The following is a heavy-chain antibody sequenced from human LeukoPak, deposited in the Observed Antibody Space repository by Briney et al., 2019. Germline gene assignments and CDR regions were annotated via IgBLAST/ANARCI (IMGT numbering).Heavy chain of an antibody. Sequence: PSETLSLTCAVYGGSFSGYYWSWIRQPPGKGLEWIGEINHSGSTNYNPSLKSRVTISVDTSKNQFSLKLSSVTAADTAVYYCARRGITGTLRDNYYFDYWGQGTLVTVSS. CDR2: INHSGST. J-gene: IGHJ4*02. CDR1: GGSFSGYY. D-gene: IGHD1-7*01. V-gene: IGHV4-34*01. CDR3: ARRGITGTLRDNYYFDY.